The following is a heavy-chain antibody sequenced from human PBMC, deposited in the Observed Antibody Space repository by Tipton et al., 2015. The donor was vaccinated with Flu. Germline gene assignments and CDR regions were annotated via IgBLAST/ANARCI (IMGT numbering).Heavy chain of an antibody. CDR3: ARNRQQSRYVYL. J-gene: IGHJ2*01. CDR2: MNPNSGNT. V-gene: IGHV1-8*02. Sequence: QVQLVQSGAEVKKPGASVKISCKTSGYTFFRYSLNWVRQAPGQGLEWMGWMNPNSGNTGYAQKFQGRVTMTRNTSISTAYMELTSLTSEDTAVYYCARNRQQSRYVYLWGRGTLVTVSS. CDR1: GYTFFRYS. D-gene: IGHD1-1*01.